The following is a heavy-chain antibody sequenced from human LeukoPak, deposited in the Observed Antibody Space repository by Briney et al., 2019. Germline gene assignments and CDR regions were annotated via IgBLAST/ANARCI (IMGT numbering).Heavy chain of an antibody. D-gene: IGHD3-10*02. CDR2: IYTSGSS. CDR3: ARDARVFGYYYYMDV. J-gene: IGHJ6*03. CDR1: GGSISNYY. Sequence: SETLSLTCTVSGGSISNYYWSWIRQPAGKGLEWIGRIYTSGSSNYNPSLKSRVTMSVDTSKNQFSLKLSSVTAADTAVYYCARDARVFGYYYYMDVWGKGTTVTVSS. V-gene: IGHV4-4*07.